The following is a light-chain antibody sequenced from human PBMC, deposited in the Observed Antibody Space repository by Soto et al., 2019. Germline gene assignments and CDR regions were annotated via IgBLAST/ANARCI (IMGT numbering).Light chain of an antibody. CDR1: QSLSSSF. CDR2: GAS. Sequence: EIVLTQSPGTLSLSPGERATLSCRASQSLSSSFLAWYQHKPGQAPRLLIYGASSRATGIPDRFSGSGSGTDFTLSISRLAPEDFAVYYCQQYGNSPPTFGGGTKVEIK. V-gene: IGKV3-20*01. CDR3: QQYGNSPPT. J-gene: IGKJ4*01.